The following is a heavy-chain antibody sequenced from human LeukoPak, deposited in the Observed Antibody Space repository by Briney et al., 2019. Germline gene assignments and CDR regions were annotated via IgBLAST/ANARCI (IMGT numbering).Heavy chain of an antibody. CDR1: GFTFDDYA. J-gene: IGHJ6*03. Sequence: GGSVRLSCAASGFTFDDYAMHWVGQAPGKGLVGVSGISWNSGSIGYADSVKGRFTISRDNAKNSLYLQMNSLTAEDTAVYYCARDFSSSWYYYYYYMDVWGKGTTVTVSS. CDR3: ARDFSSSWYYYYYYMDV. CDR2: ISWNSGSI. D-gene: IGHD6-13*01. V-gene: IGHV3-9*01.